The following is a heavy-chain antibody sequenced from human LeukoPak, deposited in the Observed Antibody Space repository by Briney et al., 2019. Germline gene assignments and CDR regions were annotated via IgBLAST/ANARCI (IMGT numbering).Heavy chain of an antibody. Sequence: GGSLRLSCAATGPAFNMYWMQWVRQAPGKGLVWVSHIDRDGRRTSYAASVKGRFTISRDNAKNTLYLQMNSLRVEDTAIYYCTRNPDGLNWFDPRGQGTLVTVSS. CDR1: GPAFNMYW. J-gene: IGHJ5*02. CDR2: IDRDGRRT. V-gene: IGHV3-74*01. CDR3: TRNPDGLNWFDP. D-gene: IGHD1-14*01.